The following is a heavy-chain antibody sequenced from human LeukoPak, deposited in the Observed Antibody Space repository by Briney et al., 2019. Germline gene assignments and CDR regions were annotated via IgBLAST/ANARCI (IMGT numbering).Heavy chain of an antibody. D-gene: IGHD2-15*01. J-gene: IGHJ4*02. Sequence: ASVKVSCKASGYTFSGYYMHWVRQAPGQGLEWMGWIDPNSGGTNYAQKFQGRVTMTRDTSISTAYMELNSLRSDDTAVNYCARGRMGGGNDYWGQGTLVTVSS. V-gene: IGHV1-2*02. CDR3: ARGRMGGGNDY. CDR1: GYTFSGYY. CDR2: IDPNSGGT.